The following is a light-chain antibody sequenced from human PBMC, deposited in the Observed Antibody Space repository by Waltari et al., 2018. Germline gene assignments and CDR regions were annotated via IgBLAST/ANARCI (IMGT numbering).Light chain of an antibody. CDR3: CSYVTGDTWV. J-gene: IGLJ3*02. CDR1: SSDVGTYKF. CDR2: EIN. Sequence: QSALTQPASVSGSPGQSITISCTGSSSDVGTYKFVSWYQQHPGKAPKLMIYEINQRPSGSAKLFCSSKFGNTAVLTISGLQTDDEADYYCCSYVTGDTWVFGGGTRVTVL. V-gene: IGLV2-23*02.